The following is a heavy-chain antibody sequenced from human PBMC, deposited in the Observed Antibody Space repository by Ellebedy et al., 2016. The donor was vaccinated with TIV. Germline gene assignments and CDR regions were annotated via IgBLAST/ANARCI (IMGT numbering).Heavy chain of an antibody. J-gene: IGHJ4*02. D-gene: IGHD6-19*01. CDR3: ARGGADLYYFDY. V-gene: IGHV4-59*01. CDR1: SGSISNDY. CDR2: IYYSGST. Sequence: SETLSLTXTVSSGSISNDYWSWIRQPPGKGLEWIGYIYYSGSTNYNPSLKSRVTISVDTSKNQFSLNLRSVTAADTAVYYCARGGADLYYFDYWGQGTLVTVSS.